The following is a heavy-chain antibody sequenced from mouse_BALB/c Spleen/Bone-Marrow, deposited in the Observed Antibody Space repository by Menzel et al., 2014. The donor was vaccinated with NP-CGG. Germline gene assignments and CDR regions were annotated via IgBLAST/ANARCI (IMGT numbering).Heavy chain of an antibody. CDR2: IYPGDGDT. CDR3: ARTYGNYGGVDY. V-gene: IGHV1-87*01. J-gene: IGHJ4*01. Sequence: QVQLQQPGAELARPGTSVKLSCKASGYTFTSYWMQWVKQRPGQGLEWIGAIYPGDGDTRYTQRFKGKATLTADESSSTAYMQFSSLASEDSAVYYCARTYGNYGGVDYWGQGTSVTVSS. CDR1: GYTFTSYW. D-gene: IGHD2-1*01.